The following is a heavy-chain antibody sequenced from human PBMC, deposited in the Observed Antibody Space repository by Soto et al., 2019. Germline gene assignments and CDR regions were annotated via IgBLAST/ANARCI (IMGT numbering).Heavy chain of an antibody. CDR3: AKKYSSSWYFQSDQYYYGMDV. CDR2: ISYDGSNK. Sequence: PGGSLRLSCAASGFTFSSYGMHWVRQAPGKGLEWVAVISYDGSNKYYADSVKGRFTISRDNSKNTLYLQMNSLRAEDTAVYYCAKKYSSSWYFQSDQYYYGMDVWGQGTTVTVSS. D-gene: IGHD6-13*01. J-gene: IGHJ6*02. V-gene: IGHV3-30*18. CDR1: GFTFSSYG.